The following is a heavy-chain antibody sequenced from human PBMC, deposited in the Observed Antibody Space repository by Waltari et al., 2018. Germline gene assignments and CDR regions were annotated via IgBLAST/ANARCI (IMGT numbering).Heavy chain of an antibody. D-gene: IGHD4-17*01. CDR2: INGGNGGK. Sequence: QVQLVQSGAEVRKPGASVKVSCKTSGDTFTTYTVNWVRQAPGQRLEWMGWINGGNGGKKYSQKFRVRVTITWDTSAPLATRWVSSLRPEETAVYNCASGWGADTASVHRPHNPYGFSVWGQGTTVTVSS. CDR3: ASGWGADTASVHRPHNPYGFSV. CDR1: GDTFTTYT. V-gene: IGHV1-3*01. J-gene: IGHJ6*02.